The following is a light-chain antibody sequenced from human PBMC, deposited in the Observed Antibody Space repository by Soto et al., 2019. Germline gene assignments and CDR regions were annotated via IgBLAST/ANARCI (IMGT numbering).Light chain of an antibody. J-gene: IGLJ1*01. V-gene: IGLV1-40*01. CDR3: QSYDRSLSGTV. CDR1: SSNIGAGYD. CDR2: GGS. Sequence: QSVLTQPPSVSGAPGQRVTISCTGSSSNIGAGYDVHWYQHQPGTAPKLLIYGGSSRPSGVPDRLSGSKSGTSASLAITGLQAEDEADYYCQSYDRSLSGTVFGTGTKVTVL.